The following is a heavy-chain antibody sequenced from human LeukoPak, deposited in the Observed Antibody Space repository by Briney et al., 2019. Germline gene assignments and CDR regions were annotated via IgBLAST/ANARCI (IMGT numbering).Heavy chain of an antibody. CDR2: ISAYNGNT. D-gene: IGHD5-18*01. CDR1: GYTFTSYG. V-gene: IGHV1-18*01. J-gene: IGHJ3*02. Sequence: ASVKVSCKASGYTFTSYGISWVRQAPGHGLEWMGWISAYNGNTNYAQKLQGRVTMTTDTSTSTAYMELRSLRSDDTSVYYCARDGRYSYGLDDAFDIWGQGTMVTVSS. CDR3: ARDGRYSYGLDDAFDI.